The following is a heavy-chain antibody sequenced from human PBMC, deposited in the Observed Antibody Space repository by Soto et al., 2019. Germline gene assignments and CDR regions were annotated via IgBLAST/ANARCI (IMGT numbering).Heavy chain of an antibody. CDR2: ISSSSSYI. CDR1: GFTFSSYS. Sequence: PGGSLRLSCAASGFTFSSYSMNWVRQAPGKGLEWVSSISSSSSYIYYADSVKGRFTISRDNAKNSLYLQMNSLRAEDTAVYYCARVRGSSWYFDYWGQGTPVTVSS. V-gene: IGHV3-21*01. J-gene: IGHJ4*02. D-gene: IGHD6-13*01. CDR3: ARVRGSSWYFDY.